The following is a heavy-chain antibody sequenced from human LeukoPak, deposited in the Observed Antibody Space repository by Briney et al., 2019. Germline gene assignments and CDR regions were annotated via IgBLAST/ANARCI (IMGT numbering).Heavy chain of an antibody. Sequence: GGSLRLSCAASGFTFSSYWMSWVRQAPGKGLEWVANIKQDGSEKYYVDSVKGRFTISRDNAKNSLYLQMNSLRAEGTAVYYCARELVAAALDPWGQGTLVTVSS. D-gene: IGHD6-13*01. CDR1: GFTFSSYW. J-gene: IGHJ5*02. CDR3: ARELVAAALDP. CDR2: IKQDGSEK. V-gene: IGHV3-7*01.